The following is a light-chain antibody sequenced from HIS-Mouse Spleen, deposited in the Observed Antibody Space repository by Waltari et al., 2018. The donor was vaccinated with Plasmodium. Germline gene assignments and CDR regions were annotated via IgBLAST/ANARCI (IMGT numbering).Light chain of an antibody. CDR1: QLGYKS. V-gene: IGLV3-1*01. Sequence: SYELTQPPSVSVSPAQPASLTCPADQLGYKSACWHQQNPGQAPVLVIYQDSTRPSGSPERFSGSNSGNTATRTISGTQAMDEADYYCQAWDSSTVVFGGGTKLTVL. J-gene: IGLJ2*01. CDR3: QAWDSSTVV. CDR2: QDS.